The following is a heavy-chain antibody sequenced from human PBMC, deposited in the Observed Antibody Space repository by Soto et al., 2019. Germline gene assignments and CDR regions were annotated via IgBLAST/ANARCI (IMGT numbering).Heavy chain of an antibody. CDR3: ARDSLRSGWYGNAFDI. CDR2: IYSGGST. CDR1: GFTVSSNY. J-gene: IGHJ3*02. D-gene: IGHD6-19*01. Sequence: GGSLRLSCAASGFTVSSNYMSWVRQAPGKGLEWVSVIYSGGSTYYADSVKGRFTISRHNSKNTLYLQMNSLRAEDTAVYYCARDSLRSGWYGNAFDIWGQGTMVTVSS. V-gene: IGHV3-53*04.